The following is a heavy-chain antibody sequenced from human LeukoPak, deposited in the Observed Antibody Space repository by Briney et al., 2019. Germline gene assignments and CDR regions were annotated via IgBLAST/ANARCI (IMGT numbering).Heavy chain of an antibody. CDR1: GFTVSNNY. V-gene: IGHV3-66*01. CDR2: IYSGGST. J-gene: IGHJ4*02. CDR3: AKDHYWSIDY. Sequence: PGGSLRLSCVVSGFTVSNNYMSWVRQAPRKGLEWVSLIYSGGSTYYADSVKGRFTISRDNSKNTVYLQMNSLRAEDTGVYYCAKDHYWSIDYWGRGTLVTVSS. D-gene: IGHD3-3*01.